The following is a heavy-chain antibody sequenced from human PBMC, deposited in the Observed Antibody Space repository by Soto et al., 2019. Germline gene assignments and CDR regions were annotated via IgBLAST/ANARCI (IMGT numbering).Heavy chain of an antibody. CDR3: ARGRYGDY. V-gene: IGHV1-18*01. CDR2: ISAHNGNT. CDR1: GYAFTTYG. J-gene: IGHJ4*02. D-gene: IGHD1-1*01. Sequence: QVHLVQSGAEVKKPGASVKVSCQGSGYAFTTYGITWVRQAPGQGLEWMGWISAHNGNTNYAQQLQGRVTVTRDTSTSTAYMEVRSLIYDDTAVYYCARGRYGDYWGQGALVTVSS.